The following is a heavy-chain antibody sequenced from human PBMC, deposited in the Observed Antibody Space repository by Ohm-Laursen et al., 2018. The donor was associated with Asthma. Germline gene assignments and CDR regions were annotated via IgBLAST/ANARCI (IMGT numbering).Heavy chain of an antibody. CDR1: GFSVSSKY. J-gene: IGHJ4*02. D-gene: IGHD3-10*01. CDR2: ITSKTDGGTT. CDR3: TSRGSITMVQGVFDY. V-gene: IGHV3-15*01. Sequence: SLRLSCAASGFSVSSKYMTWVRQAPGKGLEWVGRITSKTDGGTTDYAAPVKGRFTISRDDSKNTAYLQMNSLKTEDTAVYYCTSRGSITMVQGVFDYWGQGTLVTVSS.